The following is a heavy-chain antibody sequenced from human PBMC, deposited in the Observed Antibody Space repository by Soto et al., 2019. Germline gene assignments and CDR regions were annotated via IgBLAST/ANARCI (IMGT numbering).Heavy chain of an antibody. D-gene: IGHD1-26*01. CDR3: ARVTVGATGGYYFDY. J-gene: IGHJ4*02. V-gene: IGHV3-30-3*01. Sequence: QVQLVESGGGVVQPGRSLRLSCAASGFTFSSYAMHWVRQAPGKGLEWVAVISYDGSNKYYADSVKGRFTISRDNSKNTLYLQMNSLRAEDTAVYYCARVTVGATGGYYFDYWGQGTLVTVSS. CDR2: ISYDGSNK. CDR1: GFTFSSYA.